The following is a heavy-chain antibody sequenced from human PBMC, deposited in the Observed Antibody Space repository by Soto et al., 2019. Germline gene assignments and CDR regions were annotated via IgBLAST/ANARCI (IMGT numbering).Heavy chain of an antibody. CDR1: GFTFSSYE. D-gene: IGHD1-1*01. Sequence: EVQLVESGGGLVQPGGSLRLSCAASGFTFSSYEMNWVRQAPGKGLEWVSYISSSGGTIYYADSVKGRFTISRDNAKNSLHLQMNSLKAEDTAVYYCARVSRIPVQGMDVWGQGTTVTVSS. CDR2: ISSSGGTI. CDR3: ARVSRIPVQGMDV. V-gene: IGHV3-48*03. J-gene: IGHJ6*02.